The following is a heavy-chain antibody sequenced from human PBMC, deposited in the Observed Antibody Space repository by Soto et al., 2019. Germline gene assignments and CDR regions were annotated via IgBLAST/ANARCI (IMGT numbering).Heavy chain of an antibody. CDR3: ASRYFDWLLATNYYYGMDV. CDR2: IIPIFGTA. D-gene: IGHD3-9*01. J-gene: IGHJ6*02. Sequence: SVKVSCKASGGTFSSYAISWVRQAPGQGLEWMGGIIPIFGTANYAQKFQGRVTITADESTSTAYMELSSLRSEDTAVYYCASRYFDWLLATNYYYGMDVWGQGTTVTVSS. V-gene: IGHV1-69*13. CDR1: GGTFSSYA.